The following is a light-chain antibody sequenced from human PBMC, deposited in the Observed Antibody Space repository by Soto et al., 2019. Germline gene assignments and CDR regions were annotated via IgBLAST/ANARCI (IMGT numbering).Light chain of an antibody. V-gene: IGLV1-44*01. J-gene: IGLJ2*01. CDR1: SSNIGSST. CDR3: AAWDDSLNAVV. CDR2: SNN. Sequence: QLVLTQPPSTSGTPGQRVTISCSGSSSNIGSSTVNWYQQLPGTAPKLLIYSNNQRPSGVPDRFSGSKSGTSASLAISGLQSEDEADYYCAAWDDSLNAVVFGGGTKLTVL.